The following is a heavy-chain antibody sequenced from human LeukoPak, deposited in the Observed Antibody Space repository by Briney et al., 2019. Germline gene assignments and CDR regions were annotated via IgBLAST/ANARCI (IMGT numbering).Heavy chain of an antibody. CDR1: GFIFSNYE. CDR3: ASDRESSSWYAAVSIDY. J-gene: IGHJ4*02. CDR2: ISGSGSNI. V-gene: IGHV3-48*03. D-gene: IGHD6-13*01. Sequence: QSGGSLRLSCAASGFIFSNYEMNWVRQAPGKGLEWVSYISGSGSNIYYADSVKGRFTISRDNAKNSRYLQTNSLRAEDTAVYYCASDRESSSWYAAVSIDYWGQGTLVTVSS.